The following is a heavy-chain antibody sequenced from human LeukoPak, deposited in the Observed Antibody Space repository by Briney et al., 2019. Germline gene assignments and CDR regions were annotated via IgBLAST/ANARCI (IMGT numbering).Heavy chain of an antibody. Sequence: SQTLSLTCAVSGGSISSDYYYWSWIRQPPGKGLEWVGYIHHSGNTYYNPSLKNRLIISVDTSKNQFSLKLTPVTAADTAVYHCVRFPYSGYFDHWGQGILVTVSS. CDR2: IHHSGNT. J-gene: IGHJ4*02. V-gene: IGHV4-30-4*08. D-gene: IGHD1-26*01. CDR1: GGSISSDYYY. CDR3: VRFPYSGYFDH.